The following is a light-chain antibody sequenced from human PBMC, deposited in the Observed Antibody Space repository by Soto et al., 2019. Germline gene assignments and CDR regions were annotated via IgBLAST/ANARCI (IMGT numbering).Light chain of an antibody. V-gene: IGKV3-15*01. CDR3: QQAGT. CDR2: GAS. Sequence: EIVLTQSRATLSVSPGERAILSCRASQSVSSNLAWYQQKPGQAPRLLIYGASTRATGIPARFSGSGSGTEFTLTISSLQSHDFAVYYCQQAGTFGPGTKVDIK. CDR1: QSVSSN. J-gene: IGKJ3*01.